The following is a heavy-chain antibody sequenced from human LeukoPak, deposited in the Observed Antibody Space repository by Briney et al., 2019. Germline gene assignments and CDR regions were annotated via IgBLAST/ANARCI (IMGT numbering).Heavy chain of an antibody. CDR1: GGSVSNGYYY. V-gene: IGHV3-7*04. CDR2: IKGDGSDN. J-gene: IGHJ4*02. D-gene: IGHD1-26*01. Sequence: PSETLSLTCTVSGGSVSNGYYYWSWVRQAPGKGLEWVANIKGDGSDNHYVDSVRGRFTISRDNAKNSLYLQMNSLRAEDTAVYYCARDLGYYRADYWGQGTLVTVSS. CDR3: ARDLGYYRADY.